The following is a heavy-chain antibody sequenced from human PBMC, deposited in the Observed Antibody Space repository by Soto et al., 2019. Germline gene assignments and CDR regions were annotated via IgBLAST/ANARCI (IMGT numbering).Heavy chain of an antibody. CDR3: ARSIVVVTAAHY. J-gene: IGHJ4*02. V-gene: IGHV1-3*01. CDR1: GYTFTSYA. CDR2: INAGNGNT. Sequence: QVQLVQSGAEVKKPGASVKVSCKASGYTFTSYAMHWVRQAPGQRLEWMGWINAGNGNTKYSQKFQGRVTITRDTSASTAYMELSSLRSEDTAVYYCARSIVVVTAAHYWGQGTLVTVSS. D-gene: IGHD2-21*02.